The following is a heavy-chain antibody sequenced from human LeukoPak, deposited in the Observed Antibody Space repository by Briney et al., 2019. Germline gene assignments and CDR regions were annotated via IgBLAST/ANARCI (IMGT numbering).Heavy chain of an antibody. CDR2: INAGNGNT. CDR3: ARALLWFGELSHSLDY. V-gene: IGHV1-3*01. CDR1: GYTFTSYA. Sequence: ASVKVSCKASGYTFTSYAMHWVRQAPGQRLEWMGWINAGNGNTKYSQKFQGRVTITRDTSASTAYMELSSLRSEDTAVYYCARALLWFGELSHSLDYWGQGTLVTVSS. J-gene: IGHJ4*02. D-gene: IGHD3-10*01.